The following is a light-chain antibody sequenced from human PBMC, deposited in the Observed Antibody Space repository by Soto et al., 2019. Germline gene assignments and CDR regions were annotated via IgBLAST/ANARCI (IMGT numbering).Light chain of an antibody. CDR1: SSDVGGYNY. J-gene: IGLJ1*01. Sequence: QAVVTQPASVSGSPGQSITISCTGTSSDVGGYNYVSWYQQHPGKAPKLMIYDVSNRPSGVSNRFSGSKSGNTASLTISGLQAEDEADYYCSSYTSSSTLGGVFGTGTKVTVL. CDR2: DVS. V-gene: IGLV2-14*01. CDR3: SSYTSSSTLGGV.